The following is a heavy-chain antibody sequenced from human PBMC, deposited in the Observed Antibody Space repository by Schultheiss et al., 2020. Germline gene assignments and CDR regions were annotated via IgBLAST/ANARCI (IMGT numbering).Heavy chain of an antibody. J-gene: IGHJ6*02. Sequence: GGSLRLSCAASGFTFSSYSMNWVRQAPGKGLEWVSSISSSSSYIYYADSVKGRFTISRDNAKNSLYLQMNGLRAEDTAVYYCAREGALGNYHFGMDVWGQGTTVTVSS. V-gene: IGHV3-21*01. CDR3: AREGALGNYHFGMDV. D-gene: IGHD3-16*01. CDR2: ISSSSSYI. CDR1: GFTFSSYS.